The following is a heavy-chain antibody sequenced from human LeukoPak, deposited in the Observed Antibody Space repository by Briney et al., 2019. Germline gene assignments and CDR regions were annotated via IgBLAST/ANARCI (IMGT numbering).Heavy chain of an antibody. D-gene: IGHD1-26*01. CDR2: ISWNSGSI. V-gene: IGHV3-9*01. CDR3: AKGLVGDAYYFDY. J-gene: IGHJ4*02. Sequence: PGGSLRLSCAASGFTFDDYAMHWVRQAPGKGLEWVSGISWNSGSIGYADSVKGRFTISRDNAENSLYLQMNSLRAEDTALYYCAKGLVGDAYYFDYWGQGTLVTVSS. CDR1: GFTFDDYA.